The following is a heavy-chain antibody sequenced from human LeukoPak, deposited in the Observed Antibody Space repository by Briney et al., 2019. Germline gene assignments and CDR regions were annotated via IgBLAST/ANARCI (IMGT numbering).Heavy chain of an antibody. CDR3: ARAYLQPEDYFDY. CDR1: GASIRSSF. D-gene: IGHD2-21*01. V-gene: IGHV4-59*06. CDR2: IYYSGST. Sequence: SETLSLTCTVSGASIRSSFWNWIRQPPGKGLEWIGYIYYSGSTYYNPSLKSRVTISVDTSKNQFSLKLSSVTAADTAVYYCARAYLQPEDYFDYWGQGTLVTVSS. J-gene: IGHJ4*02.